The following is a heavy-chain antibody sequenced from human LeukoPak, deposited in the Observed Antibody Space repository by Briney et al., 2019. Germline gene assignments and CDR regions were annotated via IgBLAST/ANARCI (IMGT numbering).Heavy chain of an antibody. CDR3: AREGGDGYFDY. CDR2: ISSSSSTI. J-gene: IGHJ4*02. D-gene: IGHD2-21*01. Sequence: GGSLRLSCAASGFTFSSYSMNWVRQAPGKGLEWVSYISSSSSTIYYADSVKGRFTISRDNAKNSLYLQMNSLRAEDTAVYYCAREGGDGYFDYWGQGTLVTVSS. V-gene: IGHV3-48*01. CDR1: GFTFSSYS.